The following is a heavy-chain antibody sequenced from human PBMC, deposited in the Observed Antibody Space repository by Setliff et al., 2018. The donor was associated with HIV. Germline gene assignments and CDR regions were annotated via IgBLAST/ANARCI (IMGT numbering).Heavy chain of an antibody. V-gene: IGHV4-59*02. Sequence: SETLSLTCSISGGSVTSYLWHWFRQPPGKGLEWIGYIYYTGITDNNPSLEGRVTISVDTSKNQVSLRLKSVTTADTAVYYCARDKTPGVRVNGAFDIWGQGTMVTVSS. CDR2: IYYTGIT. D-gene: IGHD7-27*01. J-gene: IGHJ3*02. CDR3: ARDKTPGVRVNGAFDI. CDR1: GGSVTSYL.